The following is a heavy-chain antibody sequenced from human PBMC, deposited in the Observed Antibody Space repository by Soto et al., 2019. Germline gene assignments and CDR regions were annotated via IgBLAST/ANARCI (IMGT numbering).Heavy chain of an antibody. CDR3: ARVRPLYDFWNTGGYGMDV. V-gene: IGHV4-34*01. Sequence: SETLSLTCAVYGGSFSGYYWSWIRQPPGKGLEWIGEINHSGSTNYNPSLKSRVTISVDTSKNQFSLKLSSVTAADTAVYYRARVRPLYDFWNTGGYGMDVWGQGTTVTVSS. CDR2: INHSGST. D-gene: IGHD3-3*01. J-gene: IGHJ6*02. CDR1: GGSFSGYY.